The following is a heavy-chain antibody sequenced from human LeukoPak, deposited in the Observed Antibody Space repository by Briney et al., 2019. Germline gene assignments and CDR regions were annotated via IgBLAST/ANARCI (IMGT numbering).Heavy chain of an antibody. D-gene: IGHD3-10*01. Sequence: ASVKVSCRAPGYTFTSYAMHWVRQAPGQRLEWMGWINAGNGNTKCSQKFQGRVTITRDTSASTAYMELSSLRSEDTAVYYCARDYYYGSGNPWGQGTLVTVSS. J-gene: IGHJ5*02. CDR3: ARDYYYGSGNP. V-gene: IGHV1-3*01. CDR2: INAGNGNT. CDR1: GYTFTSYA.